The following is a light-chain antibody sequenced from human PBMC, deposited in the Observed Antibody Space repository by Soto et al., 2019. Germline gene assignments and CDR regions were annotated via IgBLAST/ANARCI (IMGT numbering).Light chain of an antibody. CDR3: LLSYSGAGVV. J-gene: IGLJ2*01. CDR2: DTS. Sequence: QAVVTQETSLTVSPGGTVTLTCGSSTGAVTSGHYPYWFQQKPGQAPRTLIYDTSNKHSWTPARFSGSLLGGKAALTLSGAQPEDEAEYYCLLSYSGAGVVFGGGTKLTVL. CDR1: TGAVTSGHY. V-gene: IGLV7-46*01.